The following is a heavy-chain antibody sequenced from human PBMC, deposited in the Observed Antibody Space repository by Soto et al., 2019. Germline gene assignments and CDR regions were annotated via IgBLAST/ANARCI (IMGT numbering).Heavy chain of an antibody. D-gene: IGHD6-6*01. Sequence: ASVKVSCKAFGYTFTSYGISWVRQAPGQGLEWMGWISAYNGSTNYAQKLQGRVTMTTDTSTSTAYMELRSLRSDDTAVYYCARALYKARGNWFDPWGQGTLVTVSS. V-gene: IGHV1-18*01. CDR3: ARALYKARGNWFDP. J-gene: IGHJ5*02. CDR2: ISAYNGST. CDR1: GYTFTSYG.